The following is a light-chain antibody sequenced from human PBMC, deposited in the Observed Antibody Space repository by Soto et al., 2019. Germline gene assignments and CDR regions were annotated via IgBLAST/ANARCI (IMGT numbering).Light chain of an antibody. Sequence: EVVMTQSPATLSVSLGDRATLSCRASHSVSSNLAWYRQKPGQAPRLLIYGASSRATGSPDRFSGSGSGTDFTLTISRLEPEDSAVFYCHLYGASPPTFGQGTKVDIK. CDR1: HSVSSN. J-gene: IGKJ1*01. CDR2: GAS. CDR3: HLYGASPPT. V-gene: IGKV3-20*01.